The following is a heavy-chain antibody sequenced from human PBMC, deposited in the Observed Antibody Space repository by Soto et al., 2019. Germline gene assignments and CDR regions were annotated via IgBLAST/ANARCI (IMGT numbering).Heavy chain of an antibody. J-gene: IGHJ4*02. V-gene: IGHV3-11*01. CDR1: GFTFSDYY. Sequence: GSLRLSCAASGFTFSDYYMTWIRQAPGKGLEWVSYISSSGNSIYYADSVRGRFTVSRDNAKNSLFLQMNSLRAEDTAVYYCARRAAAGSSFDYWGLGTLVTVSS. D-gene: IGHD6-13*01. CDR2: ISSSGNSI. CDR3: ARRAAAGSSFDY.